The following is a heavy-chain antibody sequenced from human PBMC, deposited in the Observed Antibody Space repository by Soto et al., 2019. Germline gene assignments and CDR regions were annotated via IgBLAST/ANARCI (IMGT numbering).Heavy chain of an antibody. V-gene: IGHV3-9*01. Sequence: EVQLVESGGGLVQPGRSLRLSCAASGFTFDDYAMHWVRQAPGKGLEWVSGISWKSGSIGYADSVKGRFTISRDNAKNSLYLQMNSLRAEDTALYYCAKDPGLSIAAPYYFDYWGQGTLVTVSS. CDR3: AKDPGLSIAAPYYFDY. D-gene: IGHD6-6*01. CDR2: ISWKSGSI. CDR1: GFTFDDYA. J-gene: IGHJ4*02.